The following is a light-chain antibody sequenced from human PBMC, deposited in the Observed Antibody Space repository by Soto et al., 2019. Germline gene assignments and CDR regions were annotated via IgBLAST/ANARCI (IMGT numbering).Light chain of an antibody. CDR2: EVR. CDR3: SSYTSSDTVV. CDR1: SSDVGGYNY. Sequence: QSALTQPASVSGSPGQSITISCTGTSSDVGGYNYVSWYQQHPGKAPKLMIYEVRNRPSGVSNRFSGSKSGNTASLTISGLQAEDEADYHCSSYTSSDTVVFGGGTKLTVL. J-gene: IGLJ2*01. V-gene: IGLV2-14*01.